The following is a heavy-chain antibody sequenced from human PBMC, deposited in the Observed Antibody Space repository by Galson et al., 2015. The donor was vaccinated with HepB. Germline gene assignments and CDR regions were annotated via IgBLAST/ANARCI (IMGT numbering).Heavy chain of an antibody. Sequence: SLRLSCAASGFSVSTTYMTWVRQAPGKGLEWVSLIYSGGNTYYADSVKGRFTISRDNSKSTLYLQMNSLRPEDTAVYYCARGYCSGGSCYPGDYWGQGTLVTVSS. D-gene: IGHD2-15*01. V-gene: IGHV3-66*02. CDR3: ARGYCSGGSCYPGDY. J-gene: IGHJ4*02. CDR1: GFSVSTTY. CDR2: IYSGGNT.